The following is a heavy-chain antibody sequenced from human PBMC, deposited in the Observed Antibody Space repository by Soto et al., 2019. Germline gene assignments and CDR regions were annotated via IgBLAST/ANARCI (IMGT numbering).Heavy chain of an antibody. D-gene: IGHD4-17*01. V-gene: IGHV3-23*01. J-gene: IGHJ4*02. Sequence: GGSLRLSCAASGFTFSSYAMSWVRQAPGKGLEWVLVISASGDSTYYADSVEGRFTISRDNSKNTVYLQMNSLRLEDTAVYYCARGPSYSDSYFDYWGQGTLVTVSS. CDR2: ISASGDST. CDR3: ARGPSYSDSYFDY. CDR1: GFTFSSYA.